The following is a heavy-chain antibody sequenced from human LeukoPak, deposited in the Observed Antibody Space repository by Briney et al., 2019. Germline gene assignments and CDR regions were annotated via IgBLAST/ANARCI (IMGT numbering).Heavy chain of an antibody. J-gene: IGHJ4*02. V-gene: IGHV4-39*07. CDR1: GGSISSSSYY. Sequence: SETLSLTCTVSGGSISSSSYYWGWIRQPPGKGLEWIGSIYYSGSTYYNPSLKSRVTISVDTSKNQFSLKLSSVTAADTAVYYCASGGVVVPAARVGSHGAFYYFDYWGQGTLVTVSS. CDR3: ASGGVVVPAARVGSHGAFYYFDY. CDR2: IYYSGST. D-gene: IGHD2-2*01.